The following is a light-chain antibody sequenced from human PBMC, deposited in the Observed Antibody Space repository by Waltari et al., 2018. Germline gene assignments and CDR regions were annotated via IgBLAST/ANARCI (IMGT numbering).Light chain of an antibody. J-gene: IGKJ5*01. CDR1: QGVSSN. V-gene: IGKV3-15*01. Sequence: ETVMTHSPATLSVSPGERATLSCRASQGVSSNLARYQQKPGQAPRLLIYGASTRATGIPARFSGSGSGTEFTLTISSLQSEDFAVYYCQQYNNWPPITFGQGTRLEIK. CDR3: QQYNNWPPIT. CDR2: GAS.